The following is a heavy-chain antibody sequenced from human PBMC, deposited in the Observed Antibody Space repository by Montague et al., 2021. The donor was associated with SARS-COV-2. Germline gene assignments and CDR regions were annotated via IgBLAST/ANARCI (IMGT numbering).Heavy chain of an antibody. V-gene: IGHV4-39*07. J-gene: IGHJ5*02. Sequence: SETLSLTCTVSGGSISSSSYYWGWIRQPPGKGLEWIGSIYYSGSTYYNPSLRSRVTISVDKTKNQFSLKMTSLTAADTAVYYCSRPGWVSWALDAWGQGTSVTVSS. CDR2: IYYSGST. D-gene: IGHD3-10*01. CDR1: GGSISSSSYY. CDR3: SRPGWVSWALDA.